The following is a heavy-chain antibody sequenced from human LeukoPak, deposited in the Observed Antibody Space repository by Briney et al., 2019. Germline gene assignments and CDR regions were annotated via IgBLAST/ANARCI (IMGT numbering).Heavy chain of an antibody. D-gene: IGHD3-22*01. J-gene: IGHJ4*02. CDR3: ARGRADYYDSSTPGY. CDR2: ISSSGSTI. CDR1: GFTFSSYE. V-gene: IGHV3-48*03. Sequence: QSGGSLRLSCAASGFTFSSYEMNWVRQAPGKGLEWVSYISSSGSTIYYADSVKGRFTISRDNAKNSLYLQMNSLRAEDTAVYYCARGRADYYDSSTPGYWGQGTLVTVSS.